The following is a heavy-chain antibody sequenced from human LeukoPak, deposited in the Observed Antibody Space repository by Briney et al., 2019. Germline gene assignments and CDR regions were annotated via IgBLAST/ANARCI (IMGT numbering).Heavy chain of an antibody. V-gene: IGHV3-74*01. J-gene: IGHJ4*02. CDR2: INGDATST. D-gene: IGHD5-24*01. CDR1: GFTFSRHW. CDR3: TRDLRGDGYNWN. Sequence: GGSLRLSCEASGFTFSRHWMCWVRQAPGKGLVWLSRINGDATSTNYADSVKGRFTISRDNANNTLYLEMNSLRAEDTAVYYCTRDLRGDGYNWNWGQGTLVTVSS.